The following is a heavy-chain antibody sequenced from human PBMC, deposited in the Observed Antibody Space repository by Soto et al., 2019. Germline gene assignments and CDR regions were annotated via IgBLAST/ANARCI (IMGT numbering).Heavy chain of an antibody. V-gene: IGHV1-18*01. CDR1: GYTFTSYG. CDR3: AREGGARGGGVIVIPFIFDY. CDR2: ISAYNGNT. D-gene: IGHD3-16*02. J-gene: IGHJ4*02. Sequence: ASVKVSCKASGYTFTSYGISWVRQAPGQGLEWMGWISAYNGNTNYAQKLQGRVTMTTDTSTSTAYMELRSLRSDDTAVYYCAREGGARGGGVIVIPFIFDYWGQGTLVTVSS.